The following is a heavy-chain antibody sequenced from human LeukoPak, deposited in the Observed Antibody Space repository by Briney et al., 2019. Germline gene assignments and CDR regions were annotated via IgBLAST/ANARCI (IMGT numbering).Heavy chain of an antibody. V-gene: IGHV1-2*06. CDR2: INPNSGGT. CDR1: IYTFTGYY. CDR3: AREANFKSFDP. Sequence: ASVKVSCKSCIYTFTGYYMHWVRQAPGQGREWMGRINPNSGGTNYAQKFQGRVTMTRDTSISTAYMELSRLRSDDTAVYYCAREANFKSFDPWGQGTLVTVSS. J-gene: IGHJ5*02. D-gene: IGHD1-1*01.